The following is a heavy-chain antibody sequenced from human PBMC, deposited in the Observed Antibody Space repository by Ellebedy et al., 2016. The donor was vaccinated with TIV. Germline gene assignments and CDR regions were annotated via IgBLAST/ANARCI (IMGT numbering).Heavy chain of an antibody. CDR3: TTGVYGTSSTTWRDH. D-gene: IGHD1-1*01. V-gene: IGHV3-15*01. CDR1: GFTFSNAW. J-gene: IGHJ4*02. Sequence: GESLKISCAASGFTFSNAWVSWVRQAPRKGLEWVGRIKSTSDGGTADYAAPVKGRFTISRDDSKNTLYLQMNSLKTEDTAVYYCTTGVYGTSSTTWRDHWGQGTLVTVSS. CDR2: IKSTSDGGTA.